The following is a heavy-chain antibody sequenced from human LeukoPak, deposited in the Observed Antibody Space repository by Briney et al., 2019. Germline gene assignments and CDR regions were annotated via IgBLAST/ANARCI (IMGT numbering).Heavy chain of an antibody. Sequence: PGGSLRLSCVASGFIFGRYTMNWVRQAPGKGPEWVSSISSSGSDIEYSDSMQGRLTMSRDNARNSLYLQMNTLRVEDTAVYYCVRVKSFYDTTSGFQFYFFDYWGHGNLVTVSS. D-gene: IGHD2/OR15-2a*01. CDR1: GFIFGRYT. CDR3: VRVKSFYDTTSGFQFYFFDY. CDR2: ISSSGSDI. J-gene: IGHJ4*01. V-gene: IGHV3-21*01.